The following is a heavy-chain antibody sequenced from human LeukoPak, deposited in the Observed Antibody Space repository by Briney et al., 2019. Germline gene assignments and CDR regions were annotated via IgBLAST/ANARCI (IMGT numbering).Heavy chain of an antibody. CDR3: ATPRLTQIPHFDY. J-gene: IGHJ4*02. CDR2: IIPIFGTA. Sequence: SVKVSXKASGGTFSSYAISWVRQAPGQGLEWMGRIIPIFGTANYAQKFQGRVTITTDESTSTAYMELSSLRSEDTAVHYCATPRLTQIPHFDYWGQGTLVTVSS. V-gene: IGHV1-69*05. CDR1: GGTFSSYA. D-gene: IGHD6-6*01.